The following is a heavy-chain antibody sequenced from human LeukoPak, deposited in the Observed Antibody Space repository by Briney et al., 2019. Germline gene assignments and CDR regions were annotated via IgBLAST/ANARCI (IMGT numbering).Heavy chain of an antibody. J-gene: IGHJ4*02. CDR3: ARVTAQGYSYGYYASYFDY. CDR2: MHNTMST. Sequence: SETLSLTCIVSGGSISTSDNYWGWIHQPPGKGLEWIGSMHNTMSTYYNPSLKSRVTISVDTSKNQFSLKLSSVTAADTAVYYCARVTAQGYSYGYYASYFDYWGQGTLVTVSS. V-gene: IGHV4-39*07. CDR1: GGSISTSDNY. D-gene: IGHD5-18*01.